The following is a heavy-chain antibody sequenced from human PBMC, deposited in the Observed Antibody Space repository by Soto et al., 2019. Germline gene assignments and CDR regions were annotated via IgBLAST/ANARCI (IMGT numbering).Heavy chain of an antibody. CDR1: GGTFSSYA. Sequence: QVQLVQSGAEVKKPGSSVKVSCKASGGTFSSYAISWVRQAPGQGLEWMGGIIPIFGTANYAQKFQGRVTITADESTSTAYMELSSLRSEDTAVYYCARDLYYYDRSGRDWFDPWGQGTLVTVSS. CDR2: IIPIFGTA. CDR3: ARDLYYYDRSGRDWFDP. J-gene: IGHJ5*02. D-gene: IGHD3-22*01. V-gene: IGHV1-69*12.